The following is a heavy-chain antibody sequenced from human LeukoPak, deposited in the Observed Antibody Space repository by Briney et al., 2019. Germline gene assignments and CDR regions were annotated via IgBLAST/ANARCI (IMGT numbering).Heavy chain of an antibody. V-gene: IGHV3-30*18. J-gene: IGHJ4*02. CDR3: AKETYSDSSAYFDY. CDR2: ISYDGGNK. Sequence: GGSLRLSCAASGFTFSSYGMHWVRQAPGKGLEWVAVISYDGGNKYYADSVKGRFTISRDNSKNTLYLQMNSLRAEDTAVYYCAKETYSDSSAYFDYWAREPWSPSPQ. D-gene: IGHD3-22*01. CDR1: GFTFSSYG.